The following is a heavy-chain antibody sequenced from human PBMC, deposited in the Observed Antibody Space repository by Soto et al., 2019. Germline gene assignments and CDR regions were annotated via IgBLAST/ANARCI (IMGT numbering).Heavy chain of an antibody. CDR1: EGTFNSYA. D-gene: IGHD6-13*01. CDR3: ASGASRWYPYFVDS. CDR2: IIPYYNTL. J-gene: IGHJ4*02. V-gene: IGHV1-69*01. Sequence: QAQVVQSGAEVRKPGSSVKLSCKASEGTFNSYAIAWVRQAPGQGLEWMGGIIPYYNTLNYAQKFQDRVTITADDSTNAVYMELSSLRSDDTAVYFCASGASRWYPYFVDSWAEGTLVTVSS.